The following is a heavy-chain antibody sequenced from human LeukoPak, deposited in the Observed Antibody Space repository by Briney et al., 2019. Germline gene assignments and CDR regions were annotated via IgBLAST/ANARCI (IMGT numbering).Heavy chain of an antibody. Sequence: SETLSLTCAVYGGSFSGYYWSWIRQPPGKGLEWIGEINHSGSTNYNPSLKSRVTISVDTSKNQFSLKPSSVTAADTAVYYCARGYYFLYYYGMDVWGQGTTVTVSS. D-gene: IGHD3-10*01. V-gene: IGHV4-34*01. CDR1: GGSFSGYY. J-gene: IGHJ6*02. CDR3: ARGYYFLYYYGMDV. CDR2: INHSGST.